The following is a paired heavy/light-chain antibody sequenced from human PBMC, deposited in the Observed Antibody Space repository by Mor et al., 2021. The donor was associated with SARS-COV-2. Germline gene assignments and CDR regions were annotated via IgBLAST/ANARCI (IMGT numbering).Heavy chain of an antibody. Sequence: QLQLQESGPGLVKPSETLTLTCTVSGGSISSSSYYWDWIRQPPGRGLEWIGSINYSGSTYYNPSLKSRVTISVDTSKNQFSVKLSSVTAADTAMYFCASASGSCNTTSCFNFDYWGQGALVTVSS. CDR1: GGSISSSSYY. V-gene: IGHV4-39*01. J-gene: IGHJ4*02. CDR2: INYSGST. D-gene: IGHD2-2*01. CDR3: ASASGSCNTTSCFNFDY.
Light chain of an antibody. J-gene: IGLJ1*01. CDR1: SSDVGSYNL. V-gene: IGLV2-23*02. CDR3: CSYTLSGTYV. CDR2: EVN. Sequence: QSALTQPASVSGSPGQSITISCTGSSSDVGSYNLVSWYQQLPGKAPKLIVYEVNKRPSGVSRRFSGSKSGNTASLTLSGLQAEDEADYFCCSYTLSGTYVFGTGTKVAVL.